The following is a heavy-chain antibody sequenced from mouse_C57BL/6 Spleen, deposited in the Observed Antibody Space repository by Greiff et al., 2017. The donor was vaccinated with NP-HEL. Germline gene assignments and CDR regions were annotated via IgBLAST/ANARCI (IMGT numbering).Heavy chain of an antibody. CDR1: GYAFTNYL. CDR3: ARESYYGYDEGVAY. D-gene: IGHD2-2*01. J-gene: IGHJ3*01. CDR2: INPGSGGT. Sequence: QVQLKQSGAELVRPGTSVKVSCKASGYAFTNYLIEWVKQRPGQGLEWIGVINPGSGGTNYNEKFKGKATLTADKSSSTAYMQLSSLTSEDSAVYFCARESYYGYDEGVAYWGQGTLVTVSA. V-gene: IGHV1-54*01.